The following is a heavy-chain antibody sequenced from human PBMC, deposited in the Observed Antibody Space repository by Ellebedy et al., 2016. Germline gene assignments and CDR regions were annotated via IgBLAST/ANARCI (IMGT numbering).Heavy chain of an antibody. Sequence: GGSLRLSXAASGFTFSSYWIHWVRQAPGKGLVWVSRIKSDGSSTSYADSVRGRFTISRDNAKNTLWLQMNSLRAEDTAVYYCARGDWFDPWGQGTLVTVSS. CDR2: IKSDGSST. V-gene: IGHV3-74*01. J-gene: IGHJ5*02. CDR3: ARGDWFDP. CDR1: GFTFSSYW.